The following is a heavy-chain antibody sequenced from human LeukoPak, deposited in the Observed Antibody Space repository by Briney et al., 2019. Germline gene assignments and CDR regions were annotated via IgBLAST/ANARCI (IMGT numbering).Heavy chain of an antibody. J-gene: IGHJ4*02. CDR3: VRGTLVGDRRLFDY. CDR2: SRDKAYSYTT. V-gene: IGHV3-72*01. Sequence: GGSLRLSCAASGFTFSDHYMDWVRQAPGKGLEWVGRSRDKAYSYTTEYAASVRGRFTISRDDSKNSLYLQLNSLKTEDTAVYYCVRGTLVGDRRLFDYWGQGTLVTVFS. CDR1: GFTFSDHY. D-gene: IGHD3-16*01.